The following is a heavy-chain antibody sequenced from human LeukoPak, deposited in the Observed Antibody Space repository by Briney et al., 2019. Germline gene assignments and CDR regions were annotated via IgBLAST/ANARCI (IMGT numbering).Heavy chain of an antibody. CDR2: ISSSSSTI. V-gene: IGHV3-48*01. Sequence: GGSLRLSCAASGFTFSSYSMNWVRQAPGKGLEWVSYISSSSSTIYYADSVKGRFTISRDNAKNSLYLQMNSLRAEDTAVYYCARDFRGYYDFWSGYVDYWGQGTLVTVSS. CDR3: ARDFRGYYDFWSGYVDY. CDR1: GFTFSSYS. D-gene: IGHD3-3*01. J-gene: IGHJ4*02.